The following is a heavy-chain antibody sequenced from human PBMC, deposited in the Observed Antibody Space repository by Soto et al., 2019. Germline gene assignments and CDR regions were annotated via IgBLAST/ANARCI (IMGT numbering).Heavy chain of an antibody. CDR1: GFTFVDYA. CDR3: AKDTDTSGYDYTLFNAFDI. Sequence: GGSLRVSCAASGFTFVDYARHWVRQAPGKGLEGVSGISWNSGSIGYADSVKGRFTISRDNAKNSLYLQMNSLRAEDTALYYCAKDTDTSGYDYTLFNAFDIWGQGTMVTVS. CDR2: ISWNSGSI. V-gene: IGHV3-9*01. D-gene: IGHD5-12*01. J-gene: IGHJ3*02.